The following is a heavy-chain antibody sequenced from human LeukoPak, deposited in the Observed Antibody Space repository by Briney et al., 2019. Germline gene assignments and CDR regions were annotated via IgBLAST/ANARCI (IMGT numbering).Heavy chain of an antibody. CDR1: GFTFSNAW. D-gene: IGHD3-9*01. J-gene: IGHJ4*02. Sequence: GSLRLSCAASGFTFSNAWMSWVRQAPGKGLEWVGRIKSKTDGGTTDYAAPVKGRFTISRDDSKNTLYLQMNSLKTEDTAVYYCTTYGLRYFDGIDYWGQGTLVTVSS. CDR3: TTYGLRYFDGIDY. V-gene: IGHV3-15*01. CDR2: IKSKTDGGTT.